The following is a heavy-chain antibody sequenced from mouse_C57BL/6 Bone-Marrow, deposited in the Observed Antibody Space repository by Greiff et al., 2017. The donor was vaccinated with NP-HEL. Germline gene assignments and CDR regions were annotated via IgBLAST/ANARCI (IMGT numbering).Heavy chain of an antibody. Sequence: QVQLQQSGAELARPGASVKLSCKASGYTFTSYGISWVKQRTGQGLEWIGEIYPRSGNTYYNEQFKGKATLTADKSSSTAYMELRSLTSEDSAVYFCARDFPFAYWGQGTLVTVSA. CDR3: ARDFPFAY. J-gene: IGHJ3*01. CDR2: IYPRSGNT. CDR1: GYTFTSYG. V-gene: IGHV1-81*01.